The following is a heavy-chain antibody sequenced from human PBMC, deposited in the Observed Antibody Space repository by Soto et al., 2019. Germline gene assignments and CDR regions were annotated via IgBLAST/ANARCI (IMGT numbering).Heavy chain of an antibody. J-gene: IGHJ4*02. V-gene: IGHV4-30-4*01. CDR1: GGSISSGDYY. CDR3: GRGGGRYYDSTGFPILVPSTFDF. Sequence: SETLSLSCTVSGGSISSGDYYWSWIRQPPGKGLDWIGYIYYTGSTNYNPSLKSRVTISVDTSKNQFSLKLSSVTAADTAVYYCGRGGGRYYDSTGFPILVPSTFDFWGQGTLVTVSS. CDR2: IYYTGST. D-gene: IGHD3-22*01.